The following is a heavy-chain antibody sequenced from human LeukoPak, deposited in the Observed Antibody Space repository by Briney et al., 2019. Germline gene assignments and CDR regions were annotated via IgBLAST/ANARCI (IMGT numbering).Heavy chain of an antibody. D-gene: IGHD3-22*01. CDR1: DDSISRRGYY. CDR2: IYPTGNT. J-gene: IGHJ6*03. Sequence: PSETLSLTCIVSDDSISRRGYYWSWLRQRPGMGLEWIGRIYPTGNTDYNPSLKTRVTMSTDLSKKQFSLRLRSVTAADTAVYYCARLKFYDSTGYSPGYYMDVWGKGTAVTVSS. V-gene: IGHV4-61*02. CDR3: ARLKFYDSTGYSPGYYMDV.